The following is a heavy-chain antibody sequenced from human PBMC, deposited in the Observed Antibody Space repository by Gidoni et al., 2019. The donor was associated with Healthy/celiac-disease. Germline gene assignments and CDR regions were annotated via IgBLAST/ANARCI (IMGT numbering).Heavy chain of an antibody. Sequence: EVQLVESGGGLVQPGGSLRLSCAASGFTVSSNYMSWVRQAPGKGLEWVSVIYSGGSTYYADSVKGRFTISRDNSKNTLYLQMNSLRAEDTAVYYCARDSSSWLQNAFDIWGQGTMVTVSS. CDR3: ARDSSSWLQNAFDI. D-gene: IGHD6-13*01. CDR1: GFTVSSNY. J-gene: IGHJ3*02. CDR2: IYSGGST. V-gene: IGHV3-66*02.